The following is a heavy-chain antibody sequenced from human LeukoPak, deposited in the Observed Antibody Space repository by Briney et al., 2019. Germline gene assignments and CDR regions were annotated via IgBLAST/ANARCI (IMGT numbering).Heavy chain of an antibody. V-gene: IGHV3-23*01. Sequence: GGSLRLSCAASGFTFSSYVMSWVRQTPGKGLEWVSAITGGGGSTYYADSVKGRFTISRDNSKNTLYLQMNSLGAEDTAVYYCAKGSGAARPYYFDYWGQGTQVTV. J-gene: IGHJ4*02. CDR1: GFTFSSYV. CDR3: AKGSGAARPYYFDY. D-gene: IGHD6-6*01. CDR2: ITGGGGST.